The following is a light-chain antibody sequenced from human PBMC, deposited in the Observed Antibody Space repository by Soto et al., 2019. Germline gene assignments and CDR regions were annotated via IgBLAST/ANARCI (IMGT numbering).Light chain of an antibody. V-gene: IGLV2-14*01. J-gene: IGLJ1*01. CDR2: EVT. CDR3: SSYTSSGTLYV. Sequence: QSALTRPASLSGSPGQSITISCAGTSSDIGGSKYVSWYQQHPGKAPKLIIYEVTYRPSGVSARFSGSKSGNTASLTVSGLQAEDEADYYCSSYTSSGTLYVLGTGTKSPS. CDR1: SSDIGGSKY.